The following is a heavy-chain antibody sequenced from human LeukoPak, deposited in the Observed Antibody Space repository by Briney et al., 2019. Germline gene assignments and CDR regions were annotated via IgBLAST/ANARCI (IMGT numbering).Heavy chain of an antibody. V-gene: IGHV1-69*04. CDR1: GGTFSSYA. J-gene: IGHJ3*02. CDR3: ARGQIAAAGTTDAFDI. D-gene: IGHD6-13*01. CDR2: IIPILGIA. Sequence: ASVKVSCKASGGTFSSYAISWVRQAPGQGLEWMGRIIPILGIANYAQKFQGRVTITADKSTSTAYMELSSLRSEDTAVYYCARGQIAAAGTTDAFDIWGQGTMVTVSS.